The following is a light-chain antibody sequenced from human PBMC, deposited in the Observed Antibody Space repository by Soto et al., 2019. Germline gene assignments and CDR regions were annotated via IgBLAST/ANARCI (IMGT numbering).Light chain of an antibody. CDR2: AAS. J-gene: IGKJ1*01. CDR3: QKYNSAPPWT. CDR1: QGISNY. V-gene: IGKV1-27*01. Sequence: DIQMTQSPSSLSASVGDRVTITCRASQGISNYLAWYQQKPGKVPKLLIYAASTLQSGVPSRFSGSVSGTDFTLTISSLQPEDVAPYYCQKYNSAPPWTFGQGTKVEIK.